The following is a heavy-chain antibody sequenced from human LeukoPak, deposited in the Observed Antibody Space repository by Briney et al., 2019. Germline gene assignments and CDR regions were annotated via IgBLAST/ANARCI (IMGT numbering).Heavy chain of an antibody. V-gene: IGHV3-30*03. D-gene: IGHD3-9*01. CDR3: ARKLSSGGWLIDY. CDR1: GFIFSSYG. J-gene: IGHJ4*02. Sequence: PGRSLRLSCAASGFIFSSYGMHWVRQAPGKGLEWVAVISYDGTNKYIADSVKGRFTISRDNSKNTLFLQMNSLRAEDTAVYYCARKLSSGGWLIDYWGQGTLVTVSS. CDR2: ISYDGTNK.